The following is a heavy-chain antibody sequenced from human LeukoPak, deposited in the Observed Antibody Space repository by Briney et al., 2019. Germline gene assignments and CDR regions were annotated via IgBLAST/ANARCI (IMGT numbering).Heavy chain of an antibody. CDR1: GYSFTNYY. CDR3: AKDHLYEGPRTSWYRGGYLDN. Sequence: ASVKVSCKASGYSFTNYYIHWVQQAPGQGLEWMGIINPSGGSATYAQNFQGRVTMTRDTSTSTVYMELSSLRSEDTAVYYCAKDHLYEGPRTSWYRGGYLDNWGQGTLVTVSS. V-gene: IGHV1-46*01. J-gene: IGHJ4*02. D-gene: IGHD2-2*01. CDR2: INPSGGSA.